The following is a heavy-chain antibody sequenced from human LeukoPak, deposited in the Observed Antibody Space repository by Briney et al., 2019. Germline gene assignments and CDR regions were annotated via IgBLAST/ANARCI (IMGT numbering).Heavy chain of an antibody. CDR1: GYTFTGYY. Sequence: ASVKVSCKASGYTFTGYYMHWVRQAPGQGLEWMGWINPNSGGTNYAQKFQGRVTMTRDTSTSTVCMELSSLRSEDTAVYYCARDDAAAGRSSLYYYYGMDVWGQGTTVTVSS. CDR3: ARDDAAAGRSSLYYYYGMDV. CDR2: INPNSGGT. D-gene: IGHD6-13*01. J-gene: IGHJ6*02. V-gene: IGHV1-2*02.